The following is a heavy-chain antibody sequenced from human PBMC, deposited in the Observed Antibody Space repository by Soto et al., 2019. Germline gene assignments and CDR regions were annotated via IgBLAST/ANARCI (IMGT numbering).Heavy chain of an antibody. CDR3: ARSGMTTVIFYGMDV. D-gene: IGHD4-4*01. J-gene: IGHJ6*02. CDR2: IYPGDSDT. Sequence: GESLKICCKGSGYSFTSYWIGWVRQMPGKGLEWMGIIYPGDSDTRYSPSFQGQVTISADKSISTAYLQWSSLKASDTAMYYCARSGMTTVIFYGMDVWGQGTTVTVSS. V-gene: IGHV5-51*01. CDR1: GYSFTSYW.